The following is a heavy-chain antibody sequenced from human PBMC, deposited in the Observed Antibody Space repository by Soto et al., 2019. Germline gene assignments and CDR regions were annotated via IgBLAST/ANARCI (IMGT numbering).Heavy chain of an antibody. CDR1: GFTFSSYW. D-gene: IGHD3-22*01. Sequence: GGSLRLSCAASGFTFSSYWMHWVRQAPGKGLVWVSRINSDGSSTSYADSVKGRFTISRDNAKNTLYLQMNSLRAEDTAVYYCARYYYDSSGYYKFDYWGQGTLVTV. CDR2: INSDGSST. V-gene: IGHV3-74*01. J-gene: IGHJ4*02. CDR3: ARYYYDSSGYYKFDY.